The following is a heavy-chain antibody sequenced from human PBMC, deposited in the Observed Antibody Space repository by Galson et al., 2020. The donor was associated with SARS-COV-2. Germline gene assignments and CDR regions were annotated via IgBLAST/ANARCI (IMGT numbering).Heavy chain of an antibody. D-gene: IGHD6-13*01. V-gene: IGHV1-24*01. J-gene: IGHJ5*02. CDR3: ATGPPYIAAAGRDDWFDP. CDR1: GYTLTELS. CDR2: FDPEDGET. Sequence: ASVKVSCKVSGYTLTELSMHWVRQAPGKGLEWMGGFDPEDGETIYAQKFQGRVTMTEDTSTDTAYMELSSLRSEDTAVYYCATGPPYIAAAGRDDWFDPWGQGTLVTVSS.